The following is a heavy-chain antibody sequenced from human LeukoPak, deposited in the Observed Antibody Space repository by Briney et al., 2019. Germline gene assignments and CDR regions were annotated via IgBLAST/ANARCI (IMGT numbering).Heavy chain of an antibody. Sequence: GGSLRLSCAASGFPFSSHVLSWVRQAPGKGLEWIAYINHNGEAIYYPDFVKGRFIISRDNAKNSLFLQMNDLRDEDTAVYYCARDYDWAFDFWGQGTRVTVSS. V-gene: IGHV3-48*02. CDR2: INHNGEAI. CDR3: ARDYDWAFDF. J-gene: IGHJ4*02. D-gene: IGHD3-9*01. CDR1: GFPFSSHV.